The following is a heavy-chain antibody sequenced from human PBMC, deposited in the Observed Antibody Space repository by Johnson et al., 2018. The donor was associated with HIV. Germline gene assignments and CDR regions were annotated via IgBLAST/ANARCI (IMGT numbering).Heavy chain of an antibody. D-gene: IGHD1-26*01. CDR2: IRYDGSNK. CDR3: ARGSYDGDAFDV. V-gene: IGHV3-30*02. J-gene: IGHJ3*01. Sequence: QVQLVESGGGLVKPGGSLRLSCAASGFTFSSYGMHWVRQAPGKGLEWVAFIRYDGSNKYYADSVKGRFTISRDTAKNSLYLQMNSLRAGDTALYYCARGSYDGDAFDVWGQGTMVTVSS. CDR1: GFTFSSYG.